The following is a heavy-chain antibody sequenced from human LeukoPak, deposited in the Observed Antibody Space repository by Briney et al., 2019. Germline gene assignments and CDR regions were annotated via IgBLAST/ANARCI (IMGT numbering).Heavy chain of an antibody. V-gene: IGHV4-34*01. Sequence: SETLSLTCAVYGGSFSGYYWSWIRQPPGKGLEWIGEINHSGSTNYNPSLKSRVTISVDTSKNQFSLKLSSVIAADTAVYYCARERTTVTTPTEAFDIWGQGTMVTVSS. CDR1: GGSFSGYY. J-gene: IGHJ3*02. CDR2: INHSGST. CDR3: ARERTTVTTPTEAFDI. D-gene: IGHD4-17*01.